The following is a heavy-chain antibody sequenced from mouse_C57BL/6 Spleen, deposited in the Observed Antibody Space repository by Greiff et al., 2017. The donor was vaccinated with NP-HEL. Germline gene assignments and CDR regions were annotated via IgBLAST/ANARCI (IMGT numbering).Heavy chain of an antibody. CDR1: GYSFTDYN. CDR2: INPNYGTT. D-gene: IGHD3-2*02. Sequence: EVKLMESGPELVKPGASVKISCKASGYSFTDYNMNWVKQSNGKSLEWIGVINPNYGTTSYNQKFKGKATLTVDKSSSTAYMQLNSLTSEDSAVYYFARTEATPAWFAYWGQGTLVTVSA. CDR3: ARTEATPAWFAY. J-gene: IGHJ3*01. V-gene: IGHV1-39*01.